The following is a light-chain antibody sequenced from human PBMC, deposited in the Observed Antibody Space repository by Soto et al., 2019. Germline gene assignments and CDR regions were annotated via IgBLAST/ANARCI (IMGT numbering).Light chain of an antibody. V-gene: IGKV3-15*01. Sequence: EIVMTQSPVTLSVSPGERVTLSCRASQSVSSNLAWYQQKPGQAPSLLIYGAFTRATGIPARFSGTGSGTEFTLTISRLEPEDFAVYYCQQYGSSPRTFGQGTKVDIK. CDR1: QSVSSN. CDR2: GAF. CDR3: QQYGSSPRT. J-gene: IGKJ1*01.